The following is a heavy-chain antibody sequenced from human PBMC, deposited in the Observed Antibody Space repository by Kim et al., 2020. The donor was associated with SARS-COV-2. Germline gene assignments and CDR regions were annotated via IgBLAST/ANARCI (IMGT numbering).Heavy chain of an antibody. CDR3: ARKDCSGGSCAFDP. J-gene: IGHJ5*02. CDR2: INGDGSST. CDR1: GFTFSSYW. D-gene: IGHD2-15*01. V-gene: IGHV3-74*01. Sequence: GGSLRLSCAASGFTFSSYWMHWVRQAPGKGLMWVSRINGDGSSTAYADSVKGRLTISRDNAKNMLYLQMNSLRAEDTAVYYCARKDCSGGSCAFDPWGQGTLVTVSS.